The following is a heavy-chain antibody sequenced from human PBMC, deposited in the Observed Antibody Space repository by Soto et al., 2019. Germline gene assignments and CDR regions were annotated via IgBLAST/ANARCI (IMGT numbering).Heavy chain of an antibody. V-gene: IGHV4-30-4*01. D-gene: IGHD2-2*01. CDR2: IYYSGST. Sequence: PSETLSLTCNVSGGSISSGDYYWSWIRQPPGKGLEWIGYIYYSGSTYYNPSLKSRVTISVDTSKNQFSLKLSSVTAADTAVYYCATGAVVVVPAAIIVSWFDPWGQGTLVTVSS. CDR3: ATGAVVVVPAAIIVSWFDP. J-gene: IGHJ5*02. CDR1: GGSISSGDYY.